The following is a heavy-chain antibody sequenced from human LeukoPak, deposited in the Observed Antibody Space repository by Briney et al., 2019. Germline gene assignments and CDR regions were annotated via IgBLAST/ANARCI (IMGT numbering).Heavy chain of an antibody. V-gene: IGHV3-48*03. J-gene: IGHJ4*02. CDR2: ISSSGGNI. CDR1: GFPFSSYE. D-gene: IGHD3-3*01. Sequence: SGGSLRLSCAASGFPFSSYEMIWVRQAPGKGLEWISYISSSGGNIYYADSVKGRFTISRDNAKNSLYLQMNSLRVEDTAVYYCARANTIFGVEPDYYFDYWGQGTLVSVSS. CDR3: ARANTIFGVEPDYYFDY.